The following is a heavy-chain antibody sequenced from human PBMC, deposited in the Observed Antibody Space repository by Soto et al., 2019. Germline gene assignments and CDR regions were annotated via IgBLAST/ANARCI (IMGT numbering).Heavy chain of an antibody. CDR2: IYYSGST. CDR1: GGSIGSGDYY. CDR3: ARAPYRGANSRGAFDI. Sequence: QVQLQESGPGLVKPSQTLSLTCTVSGGSIGSGDYYWSWIRQPPGKGLEWIGYIYYSGSTYYNPSLKRRLTISVDTSKNQFSLKLNSVTAADTALYYCARAPYRGANSRGAFDIWGQGTMVHVSS. D-gene: IGHD7-27*01. V-gene: IGHV4-30-4*01. J-gene: IGHJ3*02.